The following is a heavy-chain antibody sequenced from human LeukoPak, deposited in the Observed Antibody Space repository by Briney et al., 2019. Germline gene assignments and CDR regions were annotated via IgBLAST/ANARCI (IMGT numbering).Heavy chain of an antibody. CDR2: IYYSGST. CDR1: GGSISSSSYY. CDR3: ARRRTVAGHFDY. J-gene: IGHJ4*02. Sequence: SETLSLTCTVSGGSISSSSYYWGWIRPPPGKGLVWIGSIYYSGSTYYTPSLKSRVTISVDTSKNQFSLKLSSVTAADTAVYYCARRRTVAGHFDYWGQGTLVTVSS. V-gene: IGHV4-39*01. D-gene: IGHD6-19*01.